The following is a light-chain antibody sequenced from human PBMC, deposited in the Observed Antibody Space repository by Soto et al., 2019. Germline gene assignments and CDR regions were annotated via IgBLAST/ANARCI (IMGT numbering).Light chain of an antibody. V-gene: IGKV1-39*01. Sequence: DIQMTESPSSLSASVGDRVTITCRTSQSNDNYSNWYQQNPGKAPILLMYAASILQRAVPASLSGSGSETDFTLTIPSLSPEDLETYYCQQSYTTLYTFGPGAKVDIK. CDR3: QQSYTTLYT. J-gene: IGKJ3*01. CDR2: AAS. CDR1: QSNDNY.